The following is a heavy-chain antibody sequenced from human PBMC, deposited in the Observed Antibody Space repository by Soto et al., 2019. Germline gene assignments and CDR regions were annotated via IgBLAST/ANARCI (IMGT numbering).Heavy chain of an antibody. J-gene: IGHJ6*02. V-gene: IGHV3-21*01. CDR2: ISSSSSYI. CDR3: ARGLLWFGELTYGMDV. CDR1: GFTISSYS. Sequence: EVQLVESGGGLVKPGGSLRLSCAASGFTISSYSMNWVRQAPGKGLEWVSSISSSSSYIYYADSVKGRFTISRDNAKNSLYLQMNSLRAEDTAVYDCARGLLWFGELTYGMDVWGQGTTVTVSS. D-gene: IGHD3-10*01.